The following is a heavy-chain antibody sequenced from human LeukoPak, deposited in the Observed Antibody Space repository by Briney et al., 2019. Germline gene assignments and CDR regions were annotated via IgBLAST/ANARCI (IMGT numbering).Heavy chain of an antibody. Sequence: GGSLRLSCAASGFTFSSYAMSWVRQAPGKGLEWVSAISGSGGSTYYADSVKGRFTISRDNSKNTLYLQMNSLRAEDTAVYYCAKDPVPLPAAISFFDYWGQGTLVTVSS. CDR3: AKDPVPLPAAISFFDY. J-gene: IGHJ4*02. D-gene: IGHD2-2*01. V-gene: IGHV3-23*01. CDR2: ISGSGGST. CDR1: GFTFSSYA.